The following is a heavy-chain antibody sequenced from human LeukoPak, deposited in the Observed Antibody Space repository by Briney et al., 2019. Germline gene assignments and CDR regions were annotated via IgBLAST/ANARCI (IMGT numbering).Heavy chain of an antibody. Sequence: GGSLRLSCAASGFTFSSYSMNWVRQAPGKGLEWVSSISSSSSYIYYADSVKGRFTISRDNAKNSLYLHMNSLRAEDTAVYYCARDYYGRRYYDFWSGPEYFQHWGQGTLVTVSS. V-gene: IGHV3-21*01. CDR2: ISSSSSYI. CDR3: ARDYYGRRYYDFWSGPEYFQH. D-gene: IGHD3-3*01. CDR1: GFTFSSYS. J-gene: IGHJ1*01.